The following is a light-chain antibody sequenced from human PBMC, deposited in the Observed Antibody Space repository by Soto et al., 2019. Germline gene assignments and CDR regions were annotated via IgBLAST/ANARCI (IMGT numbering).Light chain of an antibody. V-gene: IGKV3-20*01. CDR3: QHYDGSPRT. Sequence: ENVLTQSPGTVSLSPGERATLSCRASQGVTSNHLAWYQQKPGQAPRLLIYGVFNRATGIPDRFSGSGSGTDFTLTITRLEPEDSAVYFGQHYDGSPRTFGQATKLEIK. CDR2: GVF. CDR1: QGVTSNH. J-gene: IGKJ2*01.